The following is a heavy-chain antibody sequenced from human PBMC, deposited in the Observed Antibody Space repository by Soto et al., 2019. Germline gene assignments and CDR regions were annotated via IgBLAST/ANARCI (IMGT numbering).Heavy chain of an antibody. CDR2: IKSKTDGGTT. CDR3: TTDYWETYYYGSGSWSFDY. CDR1: GFTFSNAW. D-gene: IGHD3-10*01. V-gene: IGHV3-15*07. J-gene: IGHJ4*02. Sequence: EVQLVESGGGLVQPGGSLRLSCAASGFTFSNAWMNWVRQAPGKGLEWVGRIKSKTDGGTTDYAAPVKGRFTISRDDSKNTLYLQMNSLKTEDTAVYYCTTDYWETYYYGSGSWSFDYWGQGTLVTVSS.